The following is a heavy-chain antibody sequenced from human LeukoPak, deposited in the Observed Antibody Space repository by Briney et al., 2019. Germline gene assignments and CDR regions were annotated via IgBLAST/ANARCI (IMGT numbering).Heavy chain of an antibody. V-gene: IGHV3-33*01. D-gene: IGHD3-10*01. J-gene: IGHJ4*02. Sequence: HPGGSLRLSCAASGFTFSSYGIHRVRQAPGKGLEWVALMSYDGSNKYYAGSVKGRFTISRDNSKNTLYLQMNSLRAEDTAVYYCARDQEAARIYGSGSCFDFWGQGTLVTVSS. CDR2: MSYDGSNK. CDR1: GFTFSSYG. CDR3: ARDQEAARIYGSGSCFDF.